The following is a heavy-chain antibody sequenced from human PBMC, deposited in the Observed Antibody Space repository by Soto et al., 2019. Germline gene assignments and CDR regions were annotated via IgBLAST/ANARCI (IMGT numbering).Heavy chain of an antibody. CDR3: VARYCSSTTCYQVDY. D-gene: IGHD2-2*01. J-gene: IGHJ4*02. CDR2: ISSTGGST. CDR1: GFTFTNYA. Sequence: GGSLRLSCSASGFTFTNYAIHWIRQAPGKGLEYVSAISSTGGSTYYADSVKGRFTISRDNSKNTVYLQMSSLRSEDSAVYYCVARYCSSTTCYQVDYWGQGTLVTVSS. V-gene: IGHV3-64D*06.